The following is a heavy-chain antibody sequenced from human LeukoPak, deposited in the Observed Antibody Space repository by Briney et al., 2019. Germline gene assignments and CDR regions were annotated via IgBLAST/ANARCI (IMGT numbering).Heavy chain of an antibody. D-gene: IGHD2-2*01. CDR1: GFTFNRFY. Sequence: GGSLRLSCSASGFTFNRFYLHWVRQAPGKGLEFVSHISSNGATTYYADSVKGRFTISRDNSKNTLYLQMSSLRADDTAVYYCARGDAYALNYWGQGTLVTVSS. CDR3: ARGDAYALNY. CDR2: ISSNGATT. J-gene: IGHJ4*02. V-gene: IGHV3-64D*06.